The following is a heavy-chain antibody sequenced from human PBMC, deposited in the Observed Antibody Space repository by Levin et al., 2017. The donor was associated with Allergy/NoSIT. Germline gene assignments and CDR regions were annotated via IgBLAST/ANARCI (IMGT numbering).Heavy chain of an antibody. CDR3: ARTGTAGYCSSTSCYTGSSYYGMDV. CDR1: GYTFTSYG. J-gene: IGHJ6*02. D-gene: IGHD2-2*02. Sequence: PGESLKISCKASGYTFTSYGISWVRQAPGQGLEWMGWISAYNGNTNYAQKLQGRVTMTTDTSTSTAYMELRSLRSDDTAVYYCARTGTAGYCSSTSCYTGSSYYGMDVWGQGTTVTVSS. V-gene: IGHV1-18*01. CDR2: ISAYNGNT.